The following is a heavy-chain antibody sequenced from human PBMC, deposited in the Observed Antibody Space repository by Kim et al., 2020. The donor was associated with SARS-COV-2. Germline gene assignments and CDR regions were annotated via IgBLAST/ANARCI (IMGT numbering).Heavy chain of an antibody. CDR1: GFTFSSYA. V-gene: IGHV3-23*01. Sequence: GGSLRLSCAASGFTFSSYAMSWVRQAPGKGLEWVSAISGSGGSTYYADSVKGRFTISRDNSKNTLYLQMNSLRAEDTAVYYCAKPNIGGVYYGMDVWGQGTTVTVSS. CDR3: AKPNIGGVYYGMDV. D-gene: IGHD3-10*01. J-gene: IGHJ6*02. CDR2: ISGSGGST.